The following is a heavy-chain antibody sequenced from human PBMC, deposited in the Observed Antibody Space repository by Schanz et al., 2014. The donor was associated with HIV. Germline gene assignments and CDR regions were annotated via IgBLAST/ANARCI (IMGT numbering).Heavy chain of an antibody. CDR3: AKPEYDSRGNSQSHFDS. CDR1: GFNFRSYG. D-gene: IGHD3-22*01. CDR2: IWNDGKTE. V-gene: IGHV3-33*06. J-gene: IGHJ4*02. Sequence: QVQLVESGGGVVQPGRSLRLSCAASGFNFRSYGMHWVRQAPGKGLEWVAVIWNDGKTEFYGDSVKGRFTISRDNSKNTLYLQMTTLRTEDTAVYYCAKPEYDSRGNSQSHFDSWGQGTLVTVSS.